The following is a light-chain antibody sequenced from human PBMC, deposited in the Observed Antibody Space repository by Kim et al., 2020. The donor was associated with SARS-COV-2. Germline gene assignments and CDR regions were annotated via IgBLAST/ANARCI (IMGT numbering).Light chain of an antibody. CDR2: END. J-gene: IGLJ2*01. Sequence: GKTLTLPGNRSSGSIASNYVQWYRQRPGSAPTPVIFENDQRPSGLPYRFSGSIDTSSNSASLTISGLMTEDEADYYCQSYDDGNVLFGGGTQLTVL. V-gene: IGLV6-57*03. CDR3: QSYDDGNVL. CDR1: SGSIASNY.